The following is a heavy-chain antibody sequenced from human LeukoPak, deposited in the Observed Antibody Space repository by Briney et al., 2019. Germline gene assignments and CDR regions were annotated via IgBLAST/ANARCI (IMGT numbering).Heavy chain of an antibody. CDR3: ARGSLRWLQLN. J-gene: IGHJ4*02. CDR1: GGSFSGYY. CDR2: INHSGST. Sequence: SETLSLTCAVYGGSFSGYYWSWIRQPPGKGLEWIGEINHSGSTNYNPSLKSRATISVDTSKNQFSLKLSSVTAADTAVYYCARGSLRWLQLNWGQGTLVTVSS. V-gene: IGHV4-34*01. D-gene: IGHD5-24*01.